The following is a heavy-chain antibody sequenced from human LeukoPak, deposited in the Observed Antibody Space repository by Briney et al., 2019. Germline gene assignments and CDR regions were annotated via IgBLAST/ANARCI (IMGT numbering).Heavy chain of an antibody. Sequence: GGSLRLSCAASGFTFSSYSMNWVRQAPGKGLEWVSSISSSSSYIYYADSVKGRFTISRDNAKNSLYLQMNSLRAEDTAVYYCATVLKRGTLDYWGQGTLVTVSS. CDR3: ATVLKRGTLDY. D-gene: IGHD3-16*01. J-gene: IGHJ4*02. CDR1: GFTFSSYS. V-gene: IGHV3-21*01. CDR2: ISSSSSYI.